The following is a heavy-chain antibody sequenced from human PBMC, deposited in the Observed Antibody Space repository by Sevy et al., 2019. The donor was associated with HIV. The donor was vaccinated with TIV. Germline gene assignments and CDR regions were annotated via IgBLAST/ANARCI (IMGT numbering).Heavy chain of an antibody. Sequence: GGSLRLSCAASGFTFRQFWMSWVRQAPGKGLEWVANINQDGSEKYYVDSVKGRFTVSRDNAKNSLYLQMNSLRAEDTAVYFCARADLRDTATIGYYWGQGSLVTVSS. D-gene: IGHD5-18*01. V-gene: IGHV3-7*01. CDR3: ARADLRDTATIGYY. CDR2: INQDGSEK. J-gene: IGHJ4*02. CDR1: GFTFRQFW.